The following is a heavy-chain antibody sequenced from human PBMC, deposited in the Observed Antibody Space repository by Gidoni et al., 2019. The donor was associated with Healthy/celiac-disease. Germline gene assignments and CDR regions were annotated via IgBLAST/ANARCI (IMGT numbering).Heavy chain of an antibody. Sequence: QVQLVQSGAEVKKPGASVKVSCKASGYTFTSYDIHWVRQATGQGLEWMGWMNPNSGNTGYAQKVQGRVTMTRNTSISTAYMKLSSLRSEDTAVYYCARPDSSGWYYSYYYGMDVWGQGTTVTVSS. CDR2: MNPNSGNT. D-gene: IGHD6-19*01. J-gene: IGHJ6*02. V-gene: IGHV1-8*01. CDR1: GYTFTSYD. CDR3: ARPDSSGWYYSYYYGMDV.